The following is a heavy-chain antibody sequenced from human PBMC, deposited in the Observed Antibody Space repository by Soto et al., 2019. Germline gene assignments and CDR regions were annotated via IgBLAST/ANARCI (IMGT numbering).Heavy chain of an antibody. CDR2: IYYSGST. D-gene: IGHD5-18*01. CDR1: GGSISSGGYY. Sequence: SETLSLTCTVSGGSISSGGYYWSWIRQHPGKGLEWIGYIYYSGSTYYNPSLKSRVTISVDTSKNQFSLKLSSVTAADTAVYYCARVTYYYYGMDXWGQGTTVTVSS. J-gene: IGHJ6*02. V-gene: IGHV4-31*03. CDR3: ARVTYYYYGMDX.